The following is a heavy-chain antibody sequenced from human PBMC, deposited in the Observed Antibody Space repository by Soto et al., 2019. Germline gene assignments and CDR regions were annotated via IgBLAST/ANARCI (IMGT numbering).Heavy chain of an antibody. J-gene: IGHJ5*02. Sequence: ASVKVSCKASGYTFTGYYMHWVRQAPGRGLEWMGWINPNSGGTNYAQKFQGRVTMTRDTSISTAYMELSRLRSDDTAVYYCASTIRGYYGSGSYYPWGQGTLVTVSS. CDR1: GYTFTGYY. V-gene: IGHV1-2*02. CDR2: INPNSGGT. CDR3: ASTIRGYYGSGSYYP. D-gene: IGHD3-10*01.